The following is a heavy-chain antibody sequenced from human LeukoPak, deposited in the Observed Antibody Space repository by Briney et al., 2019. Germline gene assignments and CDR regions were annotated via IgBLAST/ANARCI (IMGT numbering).Heavy chain of an antibody. CDR3: ARVRWEPRHVDY. CDR1: GYTFTSYA. D-gene: IGHD1-26*01. Sequence: ASVKVSCKASGYTFTSYAMHWVRQAPGQRLEWMGWISAYNGNTNYAQKLQGRVTMTTDTSTSTAYMELRSLRSDDTAVYYCARVRWEPRHVDYWGQGTLVTVSS. CDR2: ISAYNGNT. J-gene: IGHJ4*02. V-gene: IGHV1-18*01.